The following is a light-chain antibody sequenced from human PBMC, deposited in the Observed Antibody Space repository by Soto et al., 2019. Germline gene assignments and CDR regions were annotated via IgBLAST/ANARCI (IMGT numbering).Light chain of an antibody. Sequence: IVMPQSPATLSVSLGESSTLSCSASQSVSTNLAWYQQNPGQAHRLLIYDASNRATGIPARFSGSGSGTDFTLTISSLQPEDFATYYCQQSYSTLWTFGQGTKVDIK. CDR2: DAS. CDR1: QSVSTN. V-gene: IGKV3D-15*01. J-gene: IGKJ1*01. CDR3: QQSYSTLWT.